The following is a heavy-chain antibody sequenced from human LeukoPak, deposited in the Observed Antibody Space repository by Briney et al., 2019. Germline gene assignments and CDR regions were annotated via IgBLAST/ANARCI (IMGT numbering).Heavy chain of an antibody. Sequence: PSETLSLTCAVYGGSFSGYYWSWIRQPPGKGLEWIGEINHSGSTNYNPSLKSRVTISVDTSKNQFSLKLSSVTAADTAVYYCARLRRLAIIDYWGQGTLVTVSS. CDR3: ARLRRLAIIDY. D-gene: IGHD3-3*02. V-gene: IGHV4-34*01. CDR1: GGSFSGYY. CDR2: INHSGST. J-gene: IGHJ4*02.